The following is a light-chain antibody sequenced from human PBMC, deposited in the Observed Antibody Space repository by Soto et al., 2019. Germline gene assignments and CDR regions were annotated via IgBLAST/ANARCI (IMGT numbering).Light chain of an antibody. V-gene: IGLV2-14*01. CDR1: SSDVGGYNY. Sequence: QSVLTQPASVSGSPGQSITISCTGTSSDVGGYNYVSWYQQHPGKAPKLMIYDVSNRPSGVSNRFSGSKSGNTASLPISGLQAEDEDAYYCSSYTSSSSLGVFGVGTKLTVL. CDR2: DVS. J-gene: IGLJ2*01. CDR3: SSYTSSSSLGV.